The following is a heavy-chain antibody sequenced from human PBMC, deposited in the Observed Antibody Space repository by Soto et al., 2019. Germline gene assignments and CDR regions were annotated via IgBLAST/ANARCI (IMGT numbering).Heavy chain of an antibody. CDR1: GYTFTSYY. V-gene: IGHV1-46*01. J-gene: IGHJ6*02. CDR3: AREGGLDCSSTSCYDSYYYYYGMDV. CDR2: INPSGGST. D-gene: IGHD2-2*01. Sequence: GASVKVSCKASGYTFTSYYMHWVRQAPGQGLEWMGIINPSGGSTSYAQKFQGRVTMTRDTSTSTVYMELGSLRSEDTAVYYCAREGGLDCSSTSCYDSYYYYYGMDVWGQGTTVTVSS.